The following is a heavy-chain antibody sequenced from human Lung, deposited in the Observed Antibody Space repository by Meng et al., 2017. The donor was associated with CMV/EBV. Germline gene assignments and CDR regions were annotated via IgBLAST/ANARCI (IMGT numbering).Heavy chain of an antibody. V-gene: IGHV3-7*01. Sequence: GESLKISCAASGFHFSTYWMSWVRQAPGKALEWVANINQDWSQRNYVDSVKGRFTISRDNAKNSMYLQMNSLRVEDTAVYYCGRDMDVWGQGATVTVSS. J-gene: IGHJ6*02. CDR3: GRDMDV. CDR2: INQDWSQR. CDR1: GFHFSTYW.